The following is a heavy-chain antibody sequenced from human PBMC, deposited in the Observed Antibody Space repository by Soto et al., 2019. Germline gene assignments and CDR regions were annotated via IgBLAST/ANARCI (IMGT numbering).Heavy chain of an antibody. V-gene: IGHV3-23*01. CDR1: GFTFSGYA. CDR3: AQDLGSSWYHYNSFAP. Sequence: EVQLLESGGGLGQPGGSLRLSCAASGFTFSGYAMSWVRQAPGKGLEWVSAIGSGSPFYADSVKGRFTISRDNANSMLYLQMNSLRADDTAVYFCAQDLGSSWYHYNSFAPGGQGTLVTVSS. J-gene: IGHJ5*02. D-gene: IGHD6-13*01. CDR2: IGSGSP.